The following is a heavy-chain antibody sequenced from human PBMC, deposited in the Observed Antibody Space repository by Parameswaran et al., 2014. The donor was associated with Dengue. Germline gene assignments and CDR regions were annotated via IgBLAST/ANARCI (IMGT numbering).Heavy chain of an antibody. D-gene: IGHD3-3*01. J-gene: IGHJ6*02. Sequence: GESLKISCAASGFTFSSYEMNWVRQAPGKGLEWVSYISSSGSTIYYADSVKGRFTISRDNAKNSLYLQMNSLRAEDTAVYYCARDRREGSPWSGYYYYYYYGMDVWGQGTTVTVSS. CDR1: GFTFSSYE. CDR2: ISSSGSTI. CDR3: ARDRREGSPWSGYYYYYYYGMDV. V-gene: IGHV3-48*03.